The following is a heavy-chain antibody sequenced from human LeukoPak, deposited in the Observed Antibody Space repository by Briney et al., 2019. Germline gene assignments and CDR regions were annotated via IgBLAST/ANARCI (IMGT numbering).Heavy chain of an antibody. CDR2: IYHSGST. D-gene: IGHD6-13*01. J-gene: IGHJ6*03. V-gene: IGHV4-38-2*01. CDR3: ARRVQQLSYYYYMDV. Sequence: PSETLSLTCAVSGYSISSGYYWGWIRQPPGKGLEWIGSIYHSGSTYYNPSLKSRVTISVDTSKNQFSLKLSSVTAADTAVYYCARRVQQLSYYYYMDVWGKGTTVTVSS. CDR1: GYSISSGYY.